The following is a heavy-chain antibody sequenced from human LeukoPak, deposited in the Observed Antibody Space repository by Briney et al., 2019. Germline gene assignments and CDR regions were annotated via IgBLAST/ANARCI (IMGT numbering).Heavy chain of an antibody. V-gene: IGHV1-18*01. CDR1: GYTFTSYG. CDR2: ISAYNGNT. Sequence: ASVKVSCKASGYTFTSYGISWVRQAPGQGLEWMGWISAYNGNTNYAQKLQGRVTMTTDTSTSTAYMELRSLRSDDTAVYYCARGGYVLAIGYYYYMDVWGKGTTVTVSS. D-gene: IGHD5-12*01. CDR3: ARGGYVLAIGYYYYMDV. J-gene: IGHJ6*03.